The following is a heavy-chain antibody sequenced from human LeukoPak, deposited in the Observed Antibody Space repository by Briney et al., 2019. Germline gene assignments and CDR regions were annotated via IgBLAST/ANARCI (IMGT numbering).Heavy chain of an antibody. V-gene: IGHV3-43*02. CDR2: ISEDGVST. J-gene: IGHJ4*02. CDR3: ARDFYCSRTSCYAPSFDY. Sequence: PGRSLRLSCVVSGVTFDGYAMHWVRQAPGKGLEWVSLISEDGVSTYYADSVKGRFTISRDNSKKSLYLQMKSLRAEDTAVYYCARDFYCSRTSCYAPSFDYWGQGTLVTVSS. CDR1: GVTFDGYA. D-gene: IGHD2-2*01.